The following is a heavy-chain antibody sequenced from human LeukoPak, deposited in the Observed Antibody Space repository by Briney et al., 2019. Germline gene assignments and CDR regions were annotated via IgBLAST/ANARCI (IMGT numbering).Heavy chain of an antibody. D-gene: IGHD2-15*01. Sequence: GGSLRLSCAASGFTFSSYGMHWVRQAPGKGLEWVAVISYDGSNKYYADSVKGRFTISRDNSKNTLYLQMNSLRAEDTAVYYCAKDGNIVVVVAVPWYFDYWGQGTLVTVFS. V-gene: IGHV3-30*18. CDR1: GFTFSSYG. CDR3: AKDGNIVVVVAVPWYFDY. CDR2: ISYDGSNK. J-gene: IGHJ4*02.